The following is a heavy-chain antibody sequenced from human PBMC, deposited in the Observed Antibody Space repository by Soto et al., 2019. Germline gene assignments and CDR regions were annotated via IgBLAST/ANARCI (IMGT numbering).Heavy chain of an antibody. CDR2: INAGNGNT. V-gene: IGHV1-3*01. Sequence: QVQLVQSGAEVKKPGASVKVSCKASGYTFSSYAIHCVRQAPGQRLEWMGWINAGNGNTRYSQKFQDRVTITRDTSANTTYMDLSSLRSEDTAVYYCARSDLTISRWYFDLWGRATLVTVSS. CDR1: GYTFSSYA. CDR3: ARSDLTISRWYFDL. J-gene: IGHJ2*01. D-gene: IGHD1-1*01.